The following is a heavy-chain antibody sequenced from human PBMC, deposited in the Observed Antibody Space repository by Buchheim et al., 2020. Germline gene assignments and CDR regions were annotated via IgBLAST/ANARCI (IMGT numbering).Heavy chain of an antibody. CDR2: ISYDGSNK. D-gene: IGHD5-18*01. Sequence: QVQLVESGGGVVQPGRSLRLSCAASGFTFSSYDMNWVRQAPGKGLEWVAVISYDGSNKYYADSVKGRFTIYRDNSKNTLYLQMNSLRAEDTAVYYCARGPVDTAMAFDYWGQGTL. CDR1: GFTFSSYD. CDR3: ARGPVDTAMAFDY. J-gene: IGHJ4*02. V-gene: IGHV3-30-3*01.